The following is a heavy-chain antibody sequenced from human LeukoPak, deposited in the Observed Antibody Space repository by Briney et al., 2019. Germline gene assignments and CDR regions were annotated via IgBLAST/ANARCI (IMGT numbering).Heavy chain of an antibody. J-gene: IGHJ6*02. CDR1: GYTFTSYA. CDR2: INAGNGNT. D-gene: IGHD2-2*01. Sequence: PQASVKVSCKASGYTFTSYATHWVRQAPGQRLEWMGWINAGNGNTKYSQKFQGRVTITRDTSASTAYMELSSLRSEDTAVYYCARRSFQDLGYCSSTSCSGYYYGMDVWGQGTTVTVSS. V-gene: IGHV1-3*01. CDR3: ARRSFQDLGYCSSTSCSGYYYGMDV.